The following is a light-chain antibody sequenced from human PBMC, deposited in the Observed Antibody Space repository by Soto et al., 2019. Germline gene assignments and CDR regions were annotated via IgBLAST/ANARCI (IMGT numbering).Light chain of an antibody. Sequence: QPVLTQSPSASASLGASVKLTCTLSSGHSSYAIAWHQQQPEKGPRYLMMVNSDGSHSKGDGIPDRLSGSSSGAERYLTISSLQSEDEADYYCQTWGTDIHVVFGGGTKLTVL. V-gene: IGLV4-69*01. J-gene: IGLJ2*01. CDR1: SGHSSYA. CDR2: VNSDGSH. CDR3: QTWGTDIHVV.